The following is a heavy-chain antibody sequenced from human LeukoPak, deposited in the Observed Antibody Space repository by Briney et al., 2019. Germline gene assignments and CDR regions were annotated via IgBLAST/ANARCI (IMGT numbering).Heavy chain of an antibody. CDR1: GFTFTICA. Sequence: GGSLRLSCAASGFTFTICAMNWVRQAPGKGLEWVSGISGSGSSTYYADSVKGRFTISRDRSKNTVYLQMSSLRAEDTAVYYCAKAEGSYKTLIDYWGQGTLVTVSS. CDR2: ISGSGSST. D-gene: IGHD3-10*01. V-gene: IGHV3-23*01. J-gene: IGHJ4*02. CDR3: AKAEGSYKTLIDY.